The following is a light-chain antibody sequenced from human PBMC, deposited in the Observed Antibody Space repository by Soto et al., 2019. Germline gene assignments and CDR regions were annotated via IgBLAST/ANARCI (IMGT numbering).Light chain of an antibody. CDR2: GAS. CDR3: QQYNSWPPYT. V-gene: IGKV3-15*01. Sequence: EIVMTQSPATLSVSPGERATLSCRASQSVSSSLAWYQQKPGQAPRLLISGASTRATDIPARFSGSGSGTEVNLTISSLQSEDFAVYYCQQYNSWPPYTFGQGTKLEIK. J-gene: IGKJ2*01. CDR1: QSVSSS.